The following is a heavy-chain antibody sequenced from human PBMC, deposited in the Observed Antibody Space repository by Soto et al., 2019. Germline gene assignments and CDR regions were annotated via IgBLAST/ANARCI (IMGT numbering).Heavy chain of an antibody. CDR3: ARPWKKGYGDYSYYYYMDV. D-gene: IGHD4-17*01. CDR1: GGSISSSSYY. Sequence: SETLSLTCTVSGGSISSSSYYWGWIRQPPGKGLEWIGSIYYSGSTYYNPSLKSRVTISVDTSKNQFSLKLSSVTAADTAVYYCARPWKKGYGDYSYYYYMDVWGKGTTVTVSS. V-gene: IGHV4-39*01. J-gene: IGHJ6*03. CDR2: IYYSGST.